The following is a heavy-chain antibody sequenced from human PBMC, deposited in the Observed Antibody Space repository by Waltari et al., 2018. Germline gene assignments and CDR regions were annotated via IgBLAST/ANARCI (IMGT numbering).Heavy chain of an antibody. Sequence: QLQLQESGPGLVKPSETLSLTCTVSGVSFNDDDTYWGWIRQPPGGGLEWLGSIYSTGSTYYKTSLKSRVTISIDTPNNQFSLKLTSVTAADTAVYFCARGGSSYHDAYGTWGQGTMVIVSS. CDR1: GVSFNDDDTY. CDR3: ARGGSSYHDAYGT. J-gene: IGHJ3*02. D-gene: IGHD6-13*01. CDR2: IYSTGST. V-gene: IGHV4-39*07.